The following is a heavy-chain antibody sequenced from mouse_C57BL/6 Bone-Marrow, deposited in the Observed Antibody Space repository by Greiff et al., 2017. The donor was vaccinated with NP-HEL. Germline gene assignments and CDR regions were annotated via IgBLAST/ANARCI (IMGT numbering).Heavy chain of an antibody. V-gene: IGHV1-53*01. Sequence: QVQLQQSGTELVKPGASVKLSCKASGYTFTSYWMHWVKQRPGQGLEWIGNINPSNGGTNYNEKFKSKATLTVDKSSSTAYMQLSSLTSEDSAVYSCARGGVLLYAMDYWGQGTSVTVSS. CDR2: INPSNGGT. CDR3: ARGGVLLYAMDY. J-gene: IGHJ4*01. CDR1: GYTFTSYW. D-gene: IGHD1-1*01.